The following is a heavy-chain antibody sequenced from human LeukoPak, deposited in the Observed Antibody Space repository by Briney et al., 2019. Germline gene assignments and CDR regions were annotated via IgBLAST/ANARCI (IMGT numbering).Heavy chain of an antibody. CDR3: TTHHDVLTGYGVYGY. CDR1: GFIFSNAW. V-gene: IGHV3-15*01. J-gene: IGHJ4*02. Sequence: GGSLRLSCAASGFIFSNAWMSWVRQAPGKGLEWGGRIKSKTGGGATDYAAPVKGRFTISRDDSKNTLYLQMNSLKIEDTAVYYCTTHHDVLTGYGVYGYWGQGTLVTVSS. CDR2: IKSKTGGGAT. D-gene: IGHD3-9*01.